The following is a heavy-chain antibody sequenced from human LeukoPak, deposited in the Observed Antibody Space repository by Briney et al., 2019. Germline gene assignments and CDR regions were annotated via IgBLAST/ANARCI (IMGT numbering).Heavy chain of an antibody. CDR2: INHSGST. D-gene: IGHD3-22*01. Sequence: PSETLSLTCAVYGGSFSGYYWSWIRQPPGKGLEWIGEINHSGSTNYNPSLKSRVTISVDTSKNQFSLKLSSVTAADTAVYYCARSSTYYYDSSGYYYIDYWGQGTLVTVSS. CDR3: ARSSTYYYDSSGYYYIDY. J-gene: IGHJ4*02. CDR1: GGSFSGYY. V-gene: IGHV4-34*01.